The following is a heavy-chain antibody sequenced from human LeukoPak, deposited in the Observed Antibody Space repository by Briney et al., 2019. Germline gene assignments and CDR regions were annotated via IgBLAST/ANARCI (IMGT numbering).Heavy chain of an antibody. Sequence: SETLSLTCTVSGGSISSGDYYWSCIRQPPGKGLEWIGYIYYSGSTYYNPSLKSRVTIPVDTSKNQFSLKLSSVTAADTAVYYCAIYQSGLFDYWGQGTLVTVPS. D-gene: IGHD2-2*02. J-gene: IGHJ4*02. CDR1: GGSISSGDYY. CDR2: IYYSGST. V-gene: IGHV4-30-4*01. CDR3: AIYQSGLFDY.